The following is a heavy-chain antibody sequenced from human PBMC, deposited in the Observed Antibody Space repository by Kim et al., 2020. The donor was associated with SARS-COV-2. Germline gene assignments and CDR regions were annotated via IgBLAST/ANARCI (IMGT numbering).Heavy chain of an antibody. CDR3: ARDGMVRGVNWEAYYWYFDL. D-gene: IGHD3-10*01. Sequence: GGSLRLSCAASGFTFSSYGMHWVRQAPGKGLEWVAVISDDGSNKYYADSVKGRFTISRDNSKNTLYLQMNSLRAEDTAVYYCARDGMVRGVNWEAYYWYFDLWGRGTLVTVSS. CDR1: GFTFSSYG. J-gene: IGHJ2*01. CDR2: ISDDGSNK. V-gene: IGHV3-30*19.